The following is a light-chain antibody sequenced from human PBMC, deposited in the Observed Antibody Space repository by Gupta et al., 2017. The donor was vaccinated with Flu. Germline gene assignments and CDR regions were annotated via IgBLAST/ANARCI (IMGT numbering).Light chain of an antibody. Sequence: DIVMTQSPDSLAVSLGERATINCKSSQSLLYNSNNKNYLAWYQQKPGQPPKLLIYWTSTRKAGVPDRFSGSGYGTDLTLTISSRQAEDVAGYYCQQYESTPLYSFGQGTKLEIK. CDR1: QSLLYNSNNKNY. V-gene: IGKV4-1*01. CDR3: QQYESTPLYS. CDR2: WTS. J-gene: IGKJ2*03.